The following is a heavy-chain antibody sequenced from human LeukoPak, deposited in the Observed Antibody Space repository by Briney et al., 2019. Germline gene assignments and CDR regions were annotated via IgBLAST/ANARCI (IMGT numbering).Heavy chain of an antibody. CDR1: GGSISSYY. D-gene: IGHD3-22*01. Sequence: SETLSLTCTVSGGSISSYYWSWIRQPAGKGLKWIGRLYTSGSTNYNPSLKSRVTMSADTSKNQLSIKLRSVTAADTAVYYCARDRDYYDSSGYWTPLDYWGQGTLVTVSS. V-gene: IGHV4-4*07. CDR3: ARDRDYYDSSGYWTPLDY. J-gene: IGHJ4*02. CDR2: LYTSGST.